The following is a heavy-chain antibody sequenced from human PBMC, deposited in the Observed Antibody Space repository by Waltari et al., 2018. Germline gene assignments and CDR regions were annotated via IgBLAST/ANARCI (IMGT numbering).Heavy chain of an antibody. J-gene: IGHJ6*04. CDR1: GGSFSGYY. CDR2: LNHSGST. Sequence: QVQLQQWGAGLLKPSETLSLTCAVYGGSFSGYYWSWIRQPPGKGLEWNGELNHSGSTNYSPSLKSRVTISVDTSKNQFSLKLSSVTAADTAVYYCARERERFFGTGDVWGKGTTVTVSS. D-gene: IGHD3-3*01. CDR3: ARERERFFGTGDV. V-gene: IGHV4-34*01.